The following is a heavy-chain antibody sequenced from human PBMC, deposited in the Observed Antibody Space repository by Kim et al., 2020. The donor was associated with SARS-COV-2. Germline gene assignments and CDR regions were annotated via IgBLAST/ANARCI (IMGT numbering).Heavy chain of an antibody. CDR2: IYYSGST. CDR3: ARPVSEGDGWWAPAYNWFDP. D-gene: IGHD6-19*01. J-gene: IGHJ5*02. CDR1: GGSISSSSYY. Sequence: SETLSLTCTVSGGSISSSSYYWGWIRQPPGKGLEWIGSIYYSGSTYYNPSLKSRVTISVDTSKNQFSLKLSSVTAADTAVYYCARPVSEGDGWWAPAYNWFDPWGQGTLVTVSS. V-gene: IGHV4-39*01.